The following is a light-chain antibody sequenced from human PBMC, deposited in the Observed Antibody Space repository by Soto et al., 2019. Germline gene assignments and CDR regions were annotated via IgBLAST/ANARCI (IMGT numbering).Light chain of an antibody. CDR2: AAS. CDR3: QQAISFPCT. V-gene: IGKV1-12*01. Sequence: DIQMTQSPSSVSASVGDRVTITCRASQGVSSWLAWYQQKPGKAPKLLIYAASSLQSGVPSRFSGSGVETDFTPAISNMDHEDFATNYCQQAISFPCTFGQATKIEIK. CDR1: QGVSSW. J-gene: IGKJ1*01.